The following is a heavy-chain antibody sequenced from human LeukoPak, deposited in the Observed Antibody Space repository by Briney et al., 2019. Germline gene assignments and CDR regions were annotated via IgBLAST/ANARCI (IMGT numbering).Heavy chain of an antibody. CDR3: ARQHTYYDFWSGYPYFDY. J-gene: IGHJ4*02. CDR2: IYYSGST. D-gene: IGHD3-3*01. CDR1: GGSISSYY. V-gene: IGHV4-59*08. Sequence: SETLSLTCTVSGGSISSYYWSWIRQPPGKGLEWIGYIYYSGSTNYNPSLKSRVTISVETSKNQFSLKLRSVTAADTAVYYCARQHTYYDFWSGYPYFDYWGQGTLVTVSS.